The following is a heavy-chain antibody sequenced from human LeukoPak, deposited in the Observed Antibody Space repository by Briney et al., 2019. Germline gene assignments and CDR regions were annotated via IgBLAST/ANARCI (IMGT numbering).Heavy chain of an antibody. CDR3: ARAIGWFGDHDY. CDR1: GFTISTYS. CDR2: ISSSGDYM. Sequence: GGSLRLSCAASGFTISTYSMNWVRQAPGKGLEWVSSISSSGDYMYYADSMKGRFTISKVNAKSSLYLQMNSLKAEDTAVYYCARAIGWFGDHDYWGQGTLVTVSS. D-gene: IGHD3-10*01. J-gene: IGHJ4*02. V-gene: IGHV3-21*06.